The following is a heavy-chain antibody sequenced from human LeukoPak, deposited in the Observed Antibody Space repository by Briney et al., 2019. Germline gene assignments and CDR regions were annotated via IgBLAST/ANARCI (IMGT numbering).Heavy chain of an antibody. D-gene: IGHD6-19*01. CDR2: IIPILGIA. V-gene: IGHV1-69*04. CDR1: GGTFSSYA. J-gene: IGHJ4*02. Sequence: SVKVSCKASGGTFSSYAISWVRQAPGQGLEWMGRIIPILGIANYAQKFQGRVTITADKSTSTAYMELSSLRSEDTAVYYCATSVAGPYYFDYWAREPWSPSPQ. CDR3: ATSVAGPYYFDY.